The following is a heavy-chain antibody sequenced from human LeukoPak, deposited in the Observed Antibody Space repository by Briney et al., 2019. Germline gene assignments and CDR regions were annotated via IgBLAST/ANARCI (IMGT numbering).Heavy chain of an antibody. CDR1: GGSISSSSYY. J-gene: IGHJ4*02. CDR3: ARLPYYYDSSGYYVFDY. Sequence: PSETLSLTCTVSGGSISSSSYYWGWIRQPPGKGLEWIGSIYYSGSTYYNPSLKSRVTISVDTSKNQFSLKLSSVIAADTAVYYCARLPYYYDSSGYYVFDYWGQGTLVTVSS. V-gene: IGHV4-39*01. D-gene: IGHD3-22*01. CDR2: IYYSGST.